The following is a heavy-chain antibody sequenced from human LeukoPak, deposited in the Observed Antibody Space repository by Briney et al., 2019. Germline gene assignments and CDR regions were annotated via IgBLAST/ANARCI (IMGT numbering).Heavy chain of an antibody. CDR3: ARRTRDGGEPYYYYYMDV. D-gene: IGHD3-10*01. J-gene: IGHJ6*03. Sequence: PSETLSLTCIVSGGSISSDSYSWGWIRQPPGRGLEWLGGIFYSGRTYYNPSLKSRVTISVDTSNNQFSLKLSSVTAADTAVYYCARRTRDGGEPYYYYYMDVWGKGTTVTVSS. CDR1: GGSISSDSYS. CDR2: IFYSGRT. V-gene: IGHV4-39*01.